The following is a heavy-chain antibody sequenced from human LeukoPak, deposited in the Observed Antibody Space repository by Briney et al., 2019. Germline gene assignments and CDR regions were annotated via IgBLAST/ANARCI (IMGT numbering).Heavy chain of an antibody. J-gene: IGHJ4*02. Sequence: GGSLRLSCAASGFTFSNFGMHWVRQAPGKGLEWVAVISYGGSNKYYADSVKGRFTISRDNSKNTLYLQMNSMRAEDTAVYYCARDYYYDSSGYYRGYYFDYWGQGTLVTVSS. CDR2: ISYGGSNK. CDR1: GFTFSNFG. D-gene: IGHD3-22*01. V-gene: IGHV3-30*19. CDR3: ARDYYYDSSGYYRGYYFDY.